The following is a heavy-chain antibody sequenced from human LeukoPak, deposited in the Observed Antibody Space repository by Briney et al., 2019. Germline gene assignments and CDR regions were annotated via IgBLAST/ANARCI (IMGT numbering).Heavy chain of an antibody. D-gene: IGHD6-19*01. CDR2: IYYSGST. J-gene: IGHJ5*02. Sequence: SETLSLTCTVSGDSISSSSYYWAWIRQPPGKGLEWIGSIYYSGSTYYNPSLNNRVTISVDTSKNQFSLKLSSVAAADTAVYYCARHAAVEGSSGWSPLWWFDPWGQGTLVTVSS. CDR3: ARHAAVEGSSGWSPLWWFDP. V-gene: IGHV4-39*01. CDR1: GDSISSSSYY.